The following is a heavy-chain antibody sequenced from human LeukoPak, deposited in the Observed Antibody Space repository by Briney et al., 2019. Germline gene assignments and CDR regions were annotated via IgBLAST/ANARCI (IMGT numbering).Heavy chain of an antibody. CDR2: ISGSGGST. J-gene: IGHJ4*02. CDR3: ARDSERRDGFSLYFFDY. V-gene: IGHV3-23*01. D-gene: IGHD5-24*01. CDR1: GFTFSSYA. Sequence: PGGSLRLSCAASGFTFSSYAMSWVRQAPGKGLEWVSAISGSGGSTYYADSVKGRFTIYRDNAENSLFLQMDSLRAEDTALYYCARDSERRDGFSLYFFDYWGRGTLVTVSS.